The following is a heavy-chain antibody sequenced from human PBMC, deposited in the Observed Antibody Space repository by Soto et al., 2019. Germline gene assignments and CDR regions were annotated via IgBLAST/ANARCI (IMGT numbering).Heavy chain of an antibody. CDR3: ARSSGSYVGVSAYNWFDP. V-gene: IGHV4-39*01. CDR2: IYYSGST. Sequence: QLQLQESGPGLVKPSETLSLTCTVSGGSISSSSYYWGWIRQPPGKGLEWIGSIYYSGSTYYNPSLQSRVTISVDTSKNQCALKLSSVTAADTAVYYCARSSGSYVGVSAYNWFDPWGQGTLVTVSS. CDR1: GGSISSSSYY. J-gene: IGHJ5*02. D-gene: IGHD1-26*01.